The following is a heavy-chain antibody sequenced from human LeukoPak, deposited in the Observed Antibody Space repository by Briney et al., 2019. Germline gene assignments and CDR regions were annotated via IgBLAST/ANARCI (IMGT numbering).Heavy chain of an antibody. V-gene: IGHV3-23*01. CDR1: GFTFSSYV. J-gene: IGHJ4*02. CDR2: ISASGGIK. D-gene: IGHD3-10*01. CDR3: AGSGAGEDYFHY. Sequence: PGGSLRLSCAASGFTFSSYVMNWVRQAPGKGLEWVSGISASGGIKDYTDSVKGRFTISRDSSKNTLSLQMNNLGAEDTAVYFCAGSGAGEDYFHYWGQGSLVIVSS.